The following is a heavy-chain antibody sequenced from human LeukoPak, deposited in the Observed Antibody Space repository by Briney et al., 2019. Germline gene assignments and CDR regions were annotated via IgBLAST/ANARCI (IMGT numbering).Heavy chain of an antibody. Sequence: ASVKVSCKASGYTFTNYYMHWVRQAPGQGLEWMGIINPSGDSTSYAQKFQGRVTMTRDTPTSTVYMELSSLRSEDTAVYYCAREAVPYTYYYGMDVWGQGTTVTVSS. CDR2: INPSGDST. J-gene: IGHJ6*02. CDR1: GYTFTNYY. CDR3: AREAVPYTYYYGMDV. V-gene: IGHV1-46*01.